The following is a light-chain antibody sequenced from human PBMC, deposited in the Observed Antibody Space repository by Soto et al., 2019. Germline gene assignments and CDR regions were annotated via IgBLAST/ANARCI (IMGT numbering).Light chain of an antibody. CDR2: KAS. CDR1: QSISTS. CDR3: QQYGSYSLT. V-gene: IGKV1-5*03. Sequence: IQMTQSPSILSASVGDRVTITCRASQSISTSLAWYQQKPGKAPNLPISKASHLETGVPSRFSGSGSGTGFTLAISSLQTDDFATYCCQQYGSYSLTFGGGTKVYIK. J-gene: IGKJ4*01.